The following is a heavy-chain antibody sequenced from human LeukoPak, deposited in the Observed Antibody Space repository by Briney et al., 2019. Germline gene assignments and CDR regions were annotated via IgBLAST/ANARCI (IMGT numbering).Heavy chain of an antibody. CDR2: INSDGINT. CDR1: GFTFSNYW. CDR3: ARDLGQYYDTSDNWFDP. Sequence: PGGSLRLTCAPSGFTFSNYWMFWVREAPAKGLVWVSRINSDGINTSYADSVKGRFTISRDNAKNTLNLQMNSLRAEDTAVYYCARDLGQYYDTSDNWFDPWGQGTLVTVSS. J-gene: IGHJ5*02. V-gene: IGHV3-74*01. D-gene: IGHD3-22*01.